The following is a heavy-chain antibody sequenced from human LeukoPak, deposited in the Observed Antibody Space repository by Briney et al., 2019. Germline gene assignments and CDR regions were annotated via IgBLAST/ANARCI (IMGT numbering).Heavy chain of an antibody. V-gene: IGHV3-23*01. CDR3: AKDLNCYDSSGLGDY. J-gene: IGHJ4*02. CDR2: ISGSGGSK. Sequence: PGGALRLSCVASGFTFSSYAMSWARQAPGKGLEWVSAISGSGGSKYYADSVKGRFTISRDNSKNTRYLQMNRLRAEDTAVYYCAKDLNCYDSSGLGDYWGQRTLVTVSS. CDR1: GFTFSSYA. D-gene: IGHD3-22*01.